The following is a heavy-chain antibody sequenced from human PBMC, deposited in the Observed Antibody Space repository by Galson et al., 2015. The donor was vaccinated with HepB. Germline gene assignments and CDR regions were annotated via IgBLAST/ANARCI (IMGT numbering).Heavy chain of an antibody. Sequence: SLRLSCAASGFTFSSYSMNWVRQAPGKGLEWVSYISSSSSTIYYADSVKGRFTISRDNAKNSLYLQMNSLRAEDTAVYYCARDRATDPLYGGYYYGMDVWGQGTTVTVSS. V-gene: IGHV3-48*01. D-gene: IGHD4/OR15-4a*01. CDR1: GFTFSSYS. J-gene: IGHJ6*02. CDR2: ISSSSSTI. CDR3: ARDRATDPLYGGYYYGMDV.